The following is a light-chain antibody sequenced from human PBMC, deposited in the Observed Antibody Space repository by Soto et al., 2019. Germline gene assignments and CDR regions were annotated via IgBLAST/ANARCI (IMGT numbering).Light chain of an antibody. CDR3: SSYTSSSTLL. J-gene: IGLJ2*01. CDR1: SSDIGGYNY. Sequence: QSALTQPASVSGSPGQSITISCTGTSSDIGGYNYVSWYQQHPGKAPKVMIYDVSNRPSGVSNRFSGSKSGNTASLTISGLQADDEADYYCSSYTSSSTLLFGGGTKVTVL. V-gene: IGLV2-14*01. CDR2: DVS.